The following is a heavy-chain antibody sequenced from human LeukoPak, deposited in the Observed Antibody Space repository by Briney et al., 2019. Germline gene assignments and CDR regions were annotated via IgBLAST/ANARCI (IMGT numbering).Heavy chain of an antibody. V-gene: IGHV1-69*13. CDR3: ARDHCSSTSCYTRYWYFDL. Sequence: GASVKVSCKASGRTFISYAISWVRQAPGQGLEWMGGIIPIFGTANYAQKFQGRVTITSDESTSTAYMELSSLRSEDTAVYYCARDHCSSTSCYTRYWYFDLWGRGTLVTVSS. CDR1: GRTFISYA. D-gene: IGHD2-2*02. CDR2: IIPIFGTA. J-gene: IGHJ2*01.